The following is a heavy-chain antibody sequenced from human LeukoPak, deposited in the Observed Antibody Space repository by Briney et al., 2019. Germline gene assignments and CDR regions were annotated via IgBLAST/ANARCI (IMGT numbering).Heavy chain of an antibody. CDR1: GGSISSGDYY. D-gene: IGHD4-17*01. CDR2: IYYSGST. V-gene: IGHV4-30-4*08. CDR3: ARTYGDITPSFDY. J-gene: IGHJ4*02. Sequence: SETLSLTCTVSGGSISSGDYYWSWIRQPPGKGLEWIGYIYYSGSTYYNPSLKSRVTISVGTSKNQFSLKLSSVTAADTAVYYCARTYGDITPSFDYWGQGTLVTVSS.